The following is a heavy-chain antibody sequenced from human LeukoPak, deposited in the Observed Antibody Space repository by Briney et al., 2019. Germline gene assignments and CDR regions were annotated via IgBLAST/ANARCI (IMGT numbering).Heavy chain of an antibody. CDR3: SKDLTSDFGGDLDP. D-gene: IGHD3-10*01. CDR1: GFTFSSYA. Sequence: GGSLRLSCAASGFTFSSYAMSWVRQAPGKGLEWVSAISSSGGSTYYADSVKGRFTISRDNSKSTVYLQMNSLRVEDAAVYYCSKDLTSDFGGDLDPWGQGTLVTVSS. J-gene: IGHJ5*02. V-gene: IGHV3-23*01. CDR2: ISSSGGST.